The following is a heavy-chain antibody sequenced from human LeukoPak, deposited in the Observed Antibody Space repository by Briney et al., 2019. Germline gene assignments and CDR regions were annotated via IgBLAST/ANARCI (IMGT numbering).Heavy chain of an antibody. Sequence: GASVKVSCKASGYTFTGYYMHWVRQAPGQGLEWMGWINPNSGGTNYAQKFQGRVTMTRDTSISTAYMELSRLRSDDTAVYYCARDRAQNIAARQPTNFDYWGQGTPVTVSS. CDR2: INPNSGGT. CDR3: ARDRAQNIAARQPTNFDY. V-gene: IGHV1-2*02. CDR1: GYTFTGYY. J-gene: IGHJ4*02. D-gene: IGHD6-6*01.